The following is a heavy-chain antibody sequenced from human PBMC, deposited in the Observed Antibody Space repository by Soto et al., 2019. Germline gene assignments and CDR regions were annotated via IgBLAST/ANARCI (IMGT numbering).Heavy chain of an antibody. J-gene: IGHJ5*01. CDR1: GGSISSGGYY. V-gene: IGHV4-31*03. D-gene: IGHD6-25*01. Sequence: TLSLTCTVSGGSISSGGYYWSWIRQHPGKGLEWIGYIYYSGSTYYNPSLKSRVTISVDTSKNQFSLKLSSVTAADTAVFDCARSGTNQNWFDSWGQGTLVIVAS. CDR3: ARSGTNQNWFDS. CDR2: IYYSGST.